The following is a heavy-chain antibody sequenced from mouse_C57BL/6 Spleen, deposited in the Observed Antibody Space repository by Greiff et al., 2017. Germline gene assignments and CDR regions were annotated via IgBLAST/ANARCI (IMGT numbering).Heavy chain of an antibody. CDR3: ARSGRSWYVDV. J-gene: IGHJ1*03. CDR1: GYAFRSYW. CDR2: ISPGAGDT. D-gene: IGHD3-2*02. V-gene: IGHV1-80*01. Sequence: VQLQQSGAELVKPGASVKISCKASGYAFRSYWMHWVKQRPGQGLAWIGPISPGAGDTNYTGTFQGRATLTADNSSNTPSMQLSSLTSEDSAVYFCARSGRSWYVDVWGTGTTVTVAS.